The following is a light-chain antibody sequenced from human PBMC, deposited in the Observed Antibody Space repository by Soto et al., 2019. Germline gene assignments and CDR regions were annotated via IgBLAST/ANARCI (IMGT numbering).Light chain of an antibody. V-gene: IGLV2-14*01. CDR1: STDIGGYDR. CDR3: NSYSTTNGYV. J-gene: IGLJ1*01. Sequence: QSALTQPASVSGSPGQSITISCTGTSTDIGGYDRVSWYQQHPGQAPKLMIYGVTNRPSGVSNRFSGSKSGNTASLTTSGLQTEDETDYYCNSYSTTNGYVFGTGTKVTVL. CDR2: GVT.